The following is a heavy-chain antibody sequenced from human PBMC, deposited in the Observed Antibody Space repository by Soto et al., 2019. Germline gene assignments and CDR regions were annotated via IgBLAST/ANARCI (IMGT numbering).Heavy chain of an antibody. Sequence: ASVKVSCKASGYTFTSYGISWVRQAPGQGLEWMGWISAYNGNTNYAQKLQGRVTMTTDTSTSTAYMELRSLRSDDTALYYCARGRGYSGYGPPEYYMDVWGKGTTVTVSS. V-gene: IGHV1-18*01. CDR3: ARGRGYSGYGPPEYYMDV. J-gene: IGHJ6*03. D-gene: IGHD5-12*01. CDR1: GYTFTSYG. CDR2: ISAYNGNT.